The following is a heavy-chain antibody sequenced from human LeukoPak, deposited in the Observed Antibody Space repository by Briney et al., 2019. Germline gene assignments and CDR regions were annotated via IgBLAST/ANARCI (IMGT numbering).Heavy chain of an antibody. CDR1: GFTFSSYS. CDR2: ISSSGSTI. V-gene: IGHV3-48*04. J-gene: IGHJ6*04. CDR3: AELGITVIGGV. D-gene: IGHD3-10*02. Sequence: GGSLRLSCAASGFTFSSYSMNWVRQAPGKGLEWVSYISSSGSTIYYADSVKGRFTISRDYAKNSLYLQMNSLRAEDTAVYYCAELGITVIGGVWGKGTTVTISS.